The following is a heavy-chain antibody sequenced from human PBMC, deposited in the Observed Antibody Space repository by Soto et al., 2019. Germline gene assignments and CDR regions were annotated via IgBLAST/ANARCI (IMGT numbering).Heavy chain of an antibody. D-gene: IGHD5-18*01. V-gene: IGHV3-21*01. CDR2: ISSSSSYI. CDR3: ARERAMGPEYYYYYGMDV. CDR1: GFTFSSYS. Sequence: EVQLVESGGGLVKPGGSLRLSCAASGFTFSSYSMNWVRQAPGKGLEWVSSISSSSSYIYYADSVKGRFTISRDNAKNSLYLQMNSLRAEDTAVYYCARERAMGPEYYYYYGMDVWGQGTTVTVSS. J-gene: IGHJ6*02.